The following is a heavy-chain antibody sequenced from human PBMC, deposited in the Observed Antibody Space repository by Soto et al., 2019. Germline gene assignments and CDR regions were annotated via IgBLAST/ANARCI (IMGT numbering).Heavy chain of an antibody. Sequence: QVQLQESGPGLVKPSGTLSLTCTISCGSINTYYWSWIRQPAGKVLEWLGRIYHSGYTNPNSSLKGRLTMSVDTSKDQFFLRLSSVYAADTAVYYCARVAGAKIDFWGQGILVTVSS. CDR3: ARVAGAKIDF. V-gene: IGHV4-4*07. J-gene: IGHJ4*02. CDR1: CGSINTYY. CDR2: IYHSGYT. D-gene: IGHD6-19*01.